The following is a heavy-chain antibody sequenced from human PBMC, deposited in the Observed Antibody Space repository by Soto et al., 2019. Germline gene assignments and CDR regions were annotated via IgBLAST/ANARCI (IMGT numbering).Heavy chain of an antibody. Sequence: QLQLQESGPGLVKPSQTLSLAYTVSGGSFSSGGYYWSWIRQLPGKGLEWIGYIYYSGSTYYNPSLTSRFTISLDTSKNQFSLKLSSVTAADTAVYYCARATSFSGHHGYWGQGTLVTVSS. J-gene: IGHJ4*02. D-gene: IGHD2-8*02. V-gene: IGHV4-31*03. CDR2: IYYSGST. CDR3: ARATSFSGHHGY. CDR1: GGSFSSGGYY.